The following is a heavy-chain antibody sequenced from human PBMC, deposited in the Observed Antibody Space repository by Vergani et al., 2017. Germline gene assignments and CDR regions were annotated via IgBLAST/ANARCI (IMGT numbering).Heavy chain of an antibody. CDR2: IKSDGRT. D-gene: IGHD2-15*01. CDR3: TRSECSGITCYGHYFDL. CDR1: GFRVTTYY. Sequence: VELLESGGGVAQPGGSLRVSCSASGFRVTTYYMSWVRQAPGKGLEWVAVIKSDGRTSYAESVRGRFTISRDTSRNAVYLQMNILRVEDTGVYYCTRSECSGITCYGHYFDLWGHGILVTVSS. V-gene: IGHV3-66*02. J-gene: IGHJ4*01.